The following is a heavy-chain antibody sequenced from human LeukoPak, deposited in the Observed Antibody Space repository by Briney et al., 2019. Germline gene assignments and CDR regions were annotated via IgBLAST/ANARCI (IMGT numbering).Heavy chain of an antibody. CDR2: ISAYNGNT. J-gene: IGHJ5*02. V-gene: IGHV1-18*01. CDR1: GYSFTSYG. CDR3: ARAENYYGSGSYYNGGQFDP. Sequence: GASVKVSCKASGYSFTSYGISWVRQAPGQGLEWMGWISAYNGNTNYAQKLQGRVTMTTVTSTSTAYMELRSLRSDDTAMYYCARAENYYGSGSYYNGGQFDPWGQGTLVTVSS. D-gene: IGHD3-10*01.